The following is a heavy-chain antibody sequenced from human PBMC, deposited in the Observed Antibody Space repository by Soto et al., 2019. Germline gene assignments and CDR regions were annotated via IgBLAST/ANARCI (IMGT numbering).Heavy chain of an antibody. CDR2: MSPNRGQS. D-gene: IGHD2-21*02. V-gene: IGHV1-8*01. CDR3: ARSIVVVTAADY. Sequence: ASVKVSCKASAGTFSSYTINWVRQAPGQGLEWVGWMSPNRGQSGCAQKFQGRVTITRDTSASTAYMELNSLRSEDTAVYYCARSIVVVTAADYWGQGTLVTVSS. CDR1: AGTFSSYT. J-gene: IGHJ4*02.